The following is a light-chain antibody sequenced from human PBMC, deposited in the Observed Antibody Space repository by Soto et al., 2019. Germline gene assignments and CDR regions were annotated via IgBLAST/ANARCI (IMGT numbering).Light chain of an antibody. CDR3: QQYNYYSRT. CDR2: KAA. V-gene: IGKV1-5*03. J-gene: IGKJ1*01. CDR1: QTIGNY. Sequence: DIQMTQAPSSLPASVGDRVSITCRASQTIGNYLNWYQQRPGKAPNLLIYKAASLESGVTSRFSGSGSGTEFTLTISSLQPDDFATYYCQQYNYYSRTFGQGTKV.